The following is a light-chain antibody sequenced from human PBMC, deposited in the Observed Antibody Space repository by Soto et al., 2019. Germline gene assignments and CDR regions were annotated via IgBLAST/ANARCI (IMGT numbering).Light chain of an antibody. V-gene: IGKV4-1*01. Sequence: DIVMTQSPDSLAVSLGERATINCKSSQSVLYSSNNKNYLAWYQQKPGQPPKLLIYCASTRESGVPDRFSGSGSGTDFTRTISSLQAEDVAVYYCQQYYSTPRTFGQGTKVEIK. CDR1: QSVLYSSNNKNY. J-gene: IGKJ1*01. CDR3: QQYYSTPRT. CDR2: CAS.